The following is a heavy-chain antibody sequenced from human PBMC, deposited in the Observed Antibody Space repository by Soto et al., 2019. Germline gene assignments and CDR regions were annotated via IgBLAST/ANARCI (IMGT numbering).Heavy chain of an antibody. D-gene: IGHD6-19*01. CDR1: GFTFRIYT. CDR2: ISYDGDSI. J-gene: IGHJ4*02. CDR3: AAAEQWLADPFDY. V-gene: IGHV3-30-3*01. Sequence: GGSLRLSCAASGFTFRIYTMHWVRQAPGKGLEWVSVISYDGDSIFYTDSVKGRFTISRDNSKNTLYLQMNSLRAEDTAVYYCAAAEQWLADPFDYWGQGTLVTVSS.